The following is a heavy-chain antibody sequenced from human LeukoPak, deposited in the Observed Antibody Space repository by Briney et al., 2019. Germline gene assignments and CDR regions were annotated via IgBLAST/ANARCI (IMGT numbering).Heavy chain of an antibody. CDR3: ARAADTEYYFDY. Sequence: GGSLRLSCAASGFTVSSNYMSWVRQAPGKGLEWVSVIYSGGSTYYADSVKGRFTISRDNSKNTLYLQMNSLRAEDTAVYYCARAADTEYYFDYWGQGTLVTVSS. J-gene: IGHJ4*02. CDR1: GFTVSSNY. CDR2: IYSGGST. V-gene: IGHV3-53*01. D-gene: IGHD6-25*01.